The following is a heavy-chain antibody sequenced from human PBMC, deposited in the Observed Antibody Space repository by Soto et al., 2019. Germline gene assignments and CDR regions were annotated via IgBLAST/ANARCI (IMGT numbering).Heavy chain of an antibody. CDR2: IYVTGAV. Sequence: SETLSLTCSASGAALNSGNYYWSWIRQVPGKGLEWIGHIYVTGAVDYNPSLRDRITISQDTSERQFSLNLRLVTAADTAVYYCARLRIATNNYKWFDPWGQGTLVTVSS. V-gene: IGHV4-31*03. CDR3: ARLRIATNNYKWFDP. CDR1: GAALNSGNYY. D-gene: IGHD2-21*01. J-gene: IGHJ5*02.